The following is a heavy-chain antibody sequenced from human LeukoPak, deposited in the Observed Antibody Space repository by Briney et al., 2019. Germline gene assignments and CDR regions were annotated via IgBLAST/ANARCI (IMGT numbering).Heavy chain of an antibody. D-gene: IGHD3-22*01. J-gene: IGHJ4*02. CDR2: ISYDGSNK. CDR3: AKRLGYYDSSEGYFDY. CDR1: GFTFSSYG. Sequence: PGGSLRLSCAASGFTFSSYGMHWVRQAPGKGLGWVAVISYDGSNKNYADSVKGRFTISRDISKNTLYLQINSLRAEDTAVYYCAKRLGYYDSSEGYFDYWGQGTLVTVSS. V-gene: IGHV3-30*18.